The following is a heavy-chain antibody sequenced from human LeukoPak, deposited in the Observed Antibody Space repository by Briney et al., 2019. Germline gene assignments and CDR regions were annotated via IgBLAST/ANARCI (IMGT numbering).Heavy chain of an antibody. D-gene: IGHD3-10*01. V-gene: IGHV7-4-1*02. Sequence: VASVKVSCKASGYTFTSYAMNWVRQAPGQGLEWMGWINTNTGNPTYAQGFTGRFVFSLDTSVSTAYLQISSLKAEDTAVYYCARDLSPPITMVRGVISGMDVWGQGTTVTVSS. CDR3: ARDLSPPITMVRGVISGMDV. CDR2: INTNTGNP. CDR1: GYTFTSYA. J-gene: IGHJ6*02.